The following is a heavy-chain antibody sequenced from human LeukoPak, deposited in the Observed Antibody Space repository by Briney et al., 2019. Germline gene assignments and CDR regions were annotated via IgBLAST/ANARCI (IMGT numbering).Heavy chain of an antibody. V-gene: IGHV1-58*02. CDR1: GFTFTSSA. J-gene: IGHJ2*01. CDR2: IVVGSGNT. D-gene: IGHD2-15*01. Sequence: ASVKVSCKASGFTFTSSAMQWVRQARGQRLEWIGWIVVGSGNTNYAQKFQERVTITRDMSTSTAYMDLRSLRSDDTAVYHCARVALGSWYFDLWGRGTLVTVSS. CDR3: ARVALGSWYFDL.